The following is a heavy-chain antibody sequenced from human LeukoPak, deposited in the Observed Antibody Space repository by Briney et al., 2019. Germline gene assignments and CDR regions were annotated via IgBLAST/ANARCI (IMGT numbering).Heavy chain of an antibody. J-gene: IGHJ5*02. Sequence: SQTLSLTCAISGDSVSSNGAAWNWIRQSPSRGLEWLGRTYYRSKWYNDYAVSVKSRITINPDTSKNQFSLQLNSVTPEDTAVYYCARITMVRGVNGPRNVPWFDPWGQGTLVTVSS. CDR2: TYYRSKWYN. CDR1: GDSVSSNGAA. CDR3: ARITMVRGVNGPRNVPWFDP. V-gene: IGHV6-1*01. D-gene: IGHD3-10*01.